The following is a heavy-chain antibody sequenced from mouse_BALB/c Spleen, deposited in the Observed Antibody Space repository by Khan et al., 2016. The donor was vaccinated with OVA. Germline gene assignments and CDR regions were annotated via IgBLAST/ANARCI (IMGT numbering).Heavy chain of an antibody. D-gene: IGHD1-1*01. J-gene: IGHJ4*01. CDR3: ARPCTTEYGYVMDY. CDR1: GFTFRSYT. Sequence: EVELVESGGDLVQPGGSLKLSCAASGFTFRSYTMSWVRQTPAKRLEWVAFISNGGGSSYYPDTVKGRFTISRDNAKNTLYLQMSSLKSEDTAMYYCARPCTTEYGYVMDYWGQGTSVTVSS. V-gene: IGHV5-12-2*01. CDR2: ISNGGGSS.